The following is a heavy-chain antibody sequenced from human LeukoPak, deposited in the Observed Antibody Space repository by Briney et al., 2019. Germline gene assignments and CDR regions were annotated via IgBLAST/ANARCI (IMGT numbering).Heavy chain of an antibody. CDR2: ITTKRSNYAT. Sequence: GGCLRLSCAASGFTFSSYSMNWVREAPGKGLEWVGRITTKRSNYATAYTASVRGRFTISRHDSENTAYLQMNSLKTEDTALYYCTTYRSGHYWGQGTLVTVSS. CDR3: TTYRSGHY. D-gene: IGHD6-19*01. CDR1: GFTFSSYS. J-gene: IGHJ4*02. V-gene: IGHV3-73*01.